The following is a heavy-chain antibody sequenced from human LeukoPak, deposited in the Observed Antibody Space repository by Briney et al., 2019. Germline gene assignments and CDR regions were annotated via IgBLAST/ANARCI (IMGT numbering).Heavy chain of an antibody. J-gene: IGHJ4*02. V-gene: IGHV4-30-4*01. Sequence: PSETLSLTCTVSGGSISSGDYYWSWIRQPPGKGLEWIGYIYYNGSTYYNPSLKSRVTISVDTSKNQFSLKLSSVTAADTAVYYCARSYYYDSSGYYPPLGYWGQGTLVTVSS. D-gene: IGHD3-22*01. CDR1: GGSISSGDYY. CDR2: IYYNGST. CDR3: ARSYYYDSSGYYPPLGY.